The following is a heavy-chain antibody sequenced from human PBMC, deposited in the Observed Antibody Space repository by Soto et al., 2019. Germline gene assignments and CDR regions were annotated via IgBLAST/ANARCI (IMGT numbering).Heavy chain of an antibody. D-gene: IGHD6-13*01. CDR2: IWYDGRNK. Sequence: GGSLRLSCAASGFTFSSYGMHWVRQAPGKGLEWVGVIWYDGRNKYYGDSVKGRFTISRDNSKNTLYLQMNNLRAEDTAVYYCARESSSSWYFENWGQGTLVTVSS. CDR3: ARESSSSWYFEN. CDR1: GFTFSSYG. V-gene: IGHV3-33*01. J-gene: IGHJ4*02.